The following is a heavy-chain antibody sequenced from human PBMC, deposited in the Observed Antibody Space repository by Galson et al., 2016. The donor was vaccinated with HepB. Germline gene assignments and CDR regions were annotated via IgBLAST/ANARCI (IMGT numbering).Heavy chain of an antibody. CDR3: ARHRAGRYGGGYYGMDV. CDR2: IDPSDSYT. J-gene: IGHJ6*02. D-gene: IGHD4-23*01. Sequence: QSGAEVKKPGESLKISCKGSGFSFTTYWIRWVRQTPGKGLEWMGRIDPSDSYTNYSPSFQGLVTISADKSISTAYLQWSGLKASDAAMYYCARHRAGRYGGGYYGMDVWGQGTTVTVSS. CDR1: GFSFTTYW. V-gene: IGHV5-10-1*01.